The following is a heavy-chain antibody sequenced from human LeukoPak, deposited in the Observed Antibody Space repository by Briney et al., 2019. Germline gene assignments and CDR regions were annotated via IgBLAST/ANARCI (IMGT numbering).Heavy chain of an antibody. CDR2: INHSGST. D-gene: IGHD3-22*01. CDR3: ARLYYDSSGYYYNRRGYFDY. CDR1: GGSFSGYY. Sequence: SETLSLTCAVYGGSFSGYYWSWIRQPPGKGLEWIGEINHSGSTNYNPSLKSRVTISVDTSKNQFSLKLSSVTAADTAVYYCARLYYDSSGYYYNRRGYFDYWGQGTLVTVSS. V-gene: IGHV4-34*01. J-gene: IGHJ4*02.